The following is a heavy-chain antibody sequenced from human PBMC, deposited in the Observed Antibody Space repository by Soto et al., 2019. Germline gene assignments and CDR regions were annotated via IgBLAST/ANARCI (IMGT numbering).Heavy chain of an antibody. CDR2: INPSGGRT. V-gene: IGHV1-46*01. Sequence: ASVKVSCKASGYTFTHHYIHWVRQAPGQGLDWVGVINPSGGRTNYAQKFQGRVTMTGDTSTSTAYMELSSLRSEDTAVYYCARGIVVVPAAILPEYYFDYWGQGTLVTVSS. CDR3: ARGIVVVPAAILPEYYFDY. CDR1: GYTFTHHY. D-gene: IGHD2-2*02. J-gene: IGHJ4*02.